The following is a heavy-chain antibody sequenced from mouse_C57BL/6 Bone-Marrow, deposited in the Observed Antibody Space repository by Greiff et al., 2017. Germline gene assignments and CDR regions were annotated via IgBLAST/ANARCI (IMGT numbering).Heavy chain of an antibody. D-gene: IGHD4-1*01. CDR3: ARGAGTAWFAY. CDR2: ISNLAYSI. J-gene: IGHJ3*01. Sequence: EVQLQESGGGLVQPGGSLKLSCAASGFTFSDYGMAWVRQAPRKGPEWVAFISNLAYSIYYADTVTGRFTISRENAKNTLYLEMSSLRSEDTAMYYCARGAGTAWFAYWGQGTLVTVSA. CDR1: GFTFSDYG. V-gene: IGHV5-15*01.